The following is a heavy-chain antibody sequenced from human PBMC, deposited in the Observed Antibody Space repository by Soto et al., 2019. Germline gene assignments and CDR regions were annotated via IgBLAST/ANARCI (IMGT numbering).Heavy chain of an antibody. D-gene: IGHD1-1*01. V-gene: IGHV4-4*02. Sequence: SETLSLTCAVSGGSISTSNWWSWVRQPPGKGLEWIGEIFHSGNTNYNPSLKSRLTISIDKSKNQFSLSLTSVTAADTAVYYGARDTSVNFYLGPFEYWGQGILVTVSS. CDR1: GGSISTSNW. CDR3: ARDTSVNFYLGPFEY. CDR2: IFHSGNT. J-gene: IGHJ4*02.